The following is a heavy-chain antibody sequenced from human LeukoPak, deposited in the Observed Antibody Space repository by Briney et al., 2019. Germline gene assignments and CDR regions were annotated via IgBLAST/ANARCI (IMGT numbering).Heavy chain of an antibody. Sequence: SETLSLTCTVSGGSISSGGYYWSWIRQPPGKGLEWIGYIYHSGSTYYNPSLKSRVTISVDTSKNQFSLKLSSVTAADTAVYYCAREGGYSSSWYPNWGQGTLVTVSS. D-gene: IGHD6-13*01. CDR2: IYHSGST. V-gene: IGHV4-30-2*01. J-gene: IGHJ4*02. CDR3: AREGGYSSSWYPN. CDR1: GGSISSGGYY.